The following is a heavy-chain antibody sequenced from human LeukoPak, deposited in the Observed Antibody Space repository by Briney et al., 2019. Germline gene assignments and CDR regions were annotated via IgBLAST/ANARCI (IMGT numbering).Heavy chain of an antibody. CDR1: GYTFTGYY. V-gene: IGHV1-46*01. CDR3: ASSHRTDYDFWSGYCDY. CDR2: INPSGGST. D-gene: IGHD3-3*01. Sequence: ASVKVSCKASGYTFTGYYMHWVRQAPGQGLEWMGIINPSGGSTSYAQKFQGRVTMTRDTSTSTVYMELSSLRSEDTAVYYCASSHRTDYDFWSGYCDYWGQGTLVTVSA. J-gene: IGHJ4*02.